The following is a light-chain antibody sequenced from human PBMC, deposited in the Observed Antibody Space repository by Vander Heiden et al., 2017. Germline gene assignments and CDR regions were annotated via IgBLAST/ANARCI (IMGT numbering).Light chain of an antibody. CDR1: SSNIGSNY. V-gene: IGLV1-47*01. J-gene: IGLJ2*01. CDR2: RNN. CDR3: ATWDNSQGGAV. Sequence: GGRVIISCSGDSSNIGSNYVFWYQQLPGTAPKLLTYRNNQRPSGVPDRFSGSKSGTSASLAIGGLRSRDEADYYCATWDNSQGGAVFGGGTKLTVL.